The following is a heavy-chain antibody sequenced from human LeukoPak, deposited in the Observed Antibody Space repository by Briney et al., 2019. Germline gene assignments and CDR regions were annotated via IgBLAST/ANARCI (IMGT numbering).Heavy chain of an antibody. CDR2: IGHSGSNT. J-gene: IGHJ4*02. Sequence: PGGSLRLSCAASGFTLSSYEMNWVRQAPGKGLEWVSAIGHSGSNTYYADPVRGRFTISRDNSKNMLYLQMNSLRVDDTAVYYCAKETLWQGSWYGAAGGGSNYWGQGTLVTVSS. CDR1: GFTLSSYE. D-gene: IGHD6-13*01. V-gene: IGHV3-23*01. CDR3: AKETLWQGSWYGAAGGGSNY.